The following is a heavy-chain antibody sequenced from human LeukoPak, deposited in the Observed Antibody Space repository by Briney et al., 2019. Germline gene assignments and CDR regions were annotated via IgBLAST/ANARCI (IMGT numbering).Heavy chain of an antibody. D-gene: IGHD3-10*01. V-gene: IGHV4-39*01. CDR3: ARHGVGILGDKWRGWFDP. J-gene: IGHJ5*02. Sequence: SETLSLTCTVSGGSISSSSYYWGWIRQPPGKGLEWIGSIYYSGSTYYNPSLKSRVTISVDTSKNQFSLKLSSVTAADTAVYYCARHGVGILGDKWRGWFDPWGQGTLVTVSS. CDR1: GGSISSSSYY. CDR2: IYYSGST.